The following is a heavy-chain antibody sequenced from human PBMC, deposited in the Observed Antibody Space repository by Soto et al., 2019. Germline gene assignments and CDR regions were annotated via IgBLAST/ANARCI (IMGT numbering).Heavy chain of an antibody. CDR3: AKDPDPTMIVVGTTFDY. D-gene: IGHD3-22*01. J-gene: IGHJ4*02. V-gene: IGHV3-23*01. CDR1: GFTFSSYA. Sequence: EVQLLESGGGLVQPGGSLRLSCAASGFTFSSYAMSWVRQAPGKGLEWVSTISGSGGSTYYADSVKGRFTISRDNSKNTLYLQMNSLRAEDTAVYYCAKDPDPTMIVVGTTFDYWGQGTLVTVSS. CDR2: ISGSGGST.